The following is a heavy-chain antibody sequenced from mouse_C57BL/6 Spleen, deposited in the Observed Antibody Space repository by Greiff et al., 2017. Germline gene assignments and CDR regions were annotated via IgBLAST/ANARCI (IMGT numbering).Heavy chain of an antibody. CDR3: VRHNYYGSSSYAMDY. CDR1: GFSFNTYA. V-gene: IGHV10-1*01. CDR2: IRSKSNNYAT. D-gene: IGHD1-1*01. Sequence: EVMLVESGGGLVQPKGSLKLSCAASGFSFNTYAMNWVRQAPGKGLEWVARIRSKSNNYATYYADSVKDRFTISRDDSESMLYMQMNNLKTEDTAMYYCVRHNYYGSSSYAMDYWGQGTSGTVSS. J-gene: IGHJ4*01.